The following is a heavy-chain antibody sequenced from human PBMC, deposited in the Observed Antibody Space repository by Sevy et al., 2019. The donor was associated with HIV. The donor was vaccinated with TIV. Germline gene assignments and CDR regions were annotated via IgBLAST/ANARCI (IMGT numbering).Heavy chain of an antibody. CDR3: VKDGGGEGGDH. Sequence: GGSLRLSCAASGFSFSSYGMNWVRQAPGKGLEWMSYIQYDGSNKDYADSVKGRFTISRDNSKNTLYLQMNSLRVEDTAVLDCVKDGGGEGGDHWGQGTLVTVSS. D-gene: IGHD2-21*01. CDR2: IQYDGSNK. CDR1: GFSFSSYG. J-gene: IGHJ4*02. V-gene: IGHV3-30*02.